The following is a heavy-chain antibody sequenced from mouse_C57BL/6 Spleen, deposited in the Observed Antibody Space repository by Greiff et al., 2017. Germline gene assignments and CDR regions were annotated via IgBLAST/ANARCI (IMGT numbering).Heavy chain of an antibody. CDR3: ERGANWAYFDY. J-gene: IGHJ2*01. D-gene: IGHD4-1*01. V-gene: IGHV1-80*01. CDR2: IYPGDGDT. Sequence: QVQLQQSGAELVKPGASVKISCKASGYAFSSYWMNWVKQRPGKGLEWIGQIYPGDGDTNYNGKFKGKATLTADKSSSTAYMQRSSLTSEDSAVYFCERGANWAYFDYWGEGTTLTVSS. CDR1: GYAFSSYW.